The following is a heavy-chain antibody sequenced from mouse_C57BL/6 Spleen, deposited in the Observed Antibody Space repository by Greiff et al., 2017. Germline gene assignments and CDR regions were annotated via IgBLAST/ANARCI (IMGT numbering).Heavy chain of an antibody. CDR2: ISDGGSYT. V-gene: IGHV5-4*01. J-gene: IGHJ1*03. CDR3: ARDGYGSSRYFDV. CDR1: GFTFSSYA. Sequence: DVKLVESGGGLVKPGGSLKLSCAASGFTFSSYAMSRVRQTPEKRLEWVATISDGGSYTYYPDNVKGRFTISRDNAKNNLYLQMSHLKSEDTAMYYCARDGYGSSRYFDVWGTGTTVTVSS. D-gene: IGHD1-1*01.